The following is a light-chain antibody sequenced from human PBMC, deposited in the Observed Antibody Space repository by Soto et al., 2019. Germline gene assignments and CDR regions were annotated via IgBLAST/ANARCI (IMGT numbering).Light chain of an antibody. CDR2: GAA. J-gene: IGKJ1*01. V-gene: IGKV3-20*01. CDR1: QSVSSDY. Sequence: EIVLTQSPGTLSLSPGERVTLSCRASQSVSSDYLAWYQQKPGQAPRLLIYGAASRATGIPDRFSGSGSGTDFTRTITGLEPEDFAVYYCQQDGNSPVTFCQGTKVEIK. CDR3: QQDGNSPVT.